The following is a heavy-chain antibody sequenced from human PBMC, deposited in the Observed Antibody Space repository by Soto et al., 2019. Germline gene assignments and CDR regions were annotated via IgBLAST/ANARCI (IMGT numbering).Heavy chain of an antibody. CDR1: GFTVSSNY. J-gene: IGHJ4*02. CDR3: ARYCSGGSCYDY. Sequence: EVQLVESGGGLVQPGGSLRLSCAASGFTVSSNYMSWVRQAPGKGLEWVSAIYSGGSTYYADSVKGRFTISRDNSKNTLYLQMNSLRAEDTAVYYCARYCSGGSCYDYWGQGTLVTVSS. CDR2: IYSGGST. V-gene: IGHV3-66*01. D-gene: IGHD2-15*01.